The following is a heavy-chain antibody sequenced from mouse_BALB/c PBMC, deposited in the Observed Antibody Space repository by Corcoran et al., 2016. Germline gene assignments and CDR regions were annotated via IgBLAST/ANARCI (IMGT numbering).Heavy chain of an antibody. CDR3: ARRATATAWLAY. D-gene: IGHD1-2*01. CDR2: IYPYNGGT. CDR1: GYTFTDYN. J-gene: IGHJ3*01. V-gene: IGHV1S29*02. Sequence: EVQLQQSGPELVKPGASVKISCKASGYTFTDYNMHWVKQSHGKSLEWIGYIYPYNGGTGYNQKFKSKATLTVDNSSSTAYMELRSLTSEDSAVYYCARRATATAWLAYWGQGTLVTVSA.